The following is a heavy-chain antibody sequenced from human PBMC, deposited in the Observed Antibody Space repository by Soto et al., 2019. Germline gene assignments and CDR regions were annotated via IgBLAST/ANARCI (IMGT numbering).Heavy chain of an antibody. CDR2: VSAASGNT. CDR3: ARDFLTRTPWGSETAQFSYYGMAV. J-gene: IGHJ6*02. D-gene: IGHD3-9*01. CDR1: GYTFISYA. Sequence: QFQLVQSGPEVKKPGASVKVSCKASGYTFISYAISWVRQVPGQGLEWMGRVSAASGNTDSAEKFKGRVTKTADTSTNTHHMDLRNLRSDDTAVYCSARDFLTRTPWGSETAQFSYYGMAVWGQGPTVTVAS. V-gene: IGHV1-18*01.